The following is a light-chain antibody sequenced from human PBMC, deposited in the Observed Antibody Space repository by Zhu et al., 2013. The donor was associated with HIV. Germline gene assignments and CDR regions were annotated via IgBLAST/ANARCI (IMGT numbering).Light chain of an antibody. CDR2: TAS. CDR3: LQHHSYPRT. J-gene: IGKJ1*01. CDR1: QSISSW. Sequence: DIQMTQSPSTLSTSAGDRVSITCRASQSISSWLAWYQQKPGKAPKRLIYTASICKWVPSRFSGSGSGTEFTLTISSLQPEDFATYYCLQHHSYPRTFGQGTKVEIK. V-gene: IGKV1-5*01.